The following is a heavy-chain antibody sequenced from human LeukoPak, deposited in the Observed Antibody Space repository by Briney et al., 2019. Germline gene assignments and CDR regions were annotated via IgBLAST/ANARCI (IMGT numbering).Heavy chain of an antibody. CDR3: ARDRYYYDSSGYSS. CDR1: GYTFTSYG. D-gene: IGHD3-22*01. CDR2: ISAYNGNT. Sequence: ASVKVSCKASGYTFTSYGISWVRQAPGQGLEWMGWISAYNGNTNYAQKLQGRVTMTTDTSTSTAYMELRSLRSDDTAVYYCARDRYYYDSSGYSSWGQGTLVTVSS. J-gene: IGHJ5*02. V-gene: IGHV1-18*01.